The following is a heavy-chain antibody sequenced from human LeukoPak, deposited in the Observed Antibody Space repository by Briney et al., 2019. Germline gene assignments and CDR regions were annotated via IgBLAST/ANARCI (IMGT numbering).Heavy chain of an antibody. Sequence: GGSLRLSCAASGFTVSSNYMSWVRQAPGKGLEWVSVIYSGGSTYYADSVKGRFTISRDNSKNTLYLQMNSLRAEDTAVYYCARVHRWRGYFDYWGQGTLVTVSS. J-gene: IGHJ4*02. D-gene: IGHD4-23*01. V-gene: IGHV3-53*01. CDR1: GFTVSSNY. CDR2: IYSGGST. CDR3: ARVHRWRGYFDY.